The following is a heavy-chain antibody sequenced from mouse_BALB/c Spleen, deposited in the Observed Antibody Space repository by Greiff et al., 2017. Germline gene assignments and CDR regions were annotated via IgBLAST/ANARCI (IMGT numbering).Heavy chain of an antibody. CDR1: GFTFSSYA. V-gene: IGHV5-6-5*01. CDR2: ISSGGST. Sequence: EVQVVESGGGLVKPGGSLKLSCAASGFTFSSYAMSWVRQTPEKRLEWVASISSGGSTYYPDSVKGRFTISRDNARNILYLQMSSLRSEDTAMYYCARGPGGAMDYWGQGTSVTVSS. CDR3: ARGPGGAMDY. J-gene: IGHJ4*01.